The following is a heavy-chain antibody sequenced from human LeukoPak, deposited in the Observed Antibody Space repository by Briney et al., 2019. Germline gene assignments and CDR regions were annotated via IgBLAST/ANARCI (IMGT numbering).Heavy chain of an antibody. J-gene: IGHJ4*02. D-gene: IGHD5-12*01. CDR1: GYSIGSGYY. V-gene: IGHV4-38-2*01. Sequence: SETLSLTCAVSGYSIGSGYYWGWIRQPLGKGLEWIGGIYHSGSTYYNPSLKSRVTISVDTSRNQFSLKLTSVTAADTAVYHCARRNNGYDYLDYWGQGTLVTVSS. CDR3: ARRNNGYDYLDY. CDR2: IYHSGST.